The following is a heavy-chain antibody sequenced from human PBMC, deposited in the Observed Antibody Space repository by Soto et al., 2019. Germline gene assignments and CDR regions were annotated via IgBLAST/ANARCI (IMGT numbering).Heavy chain of an antibody. CDR1: GYTFTMYG. Sequence: QVQLVQSGAEVKKPGASVKVSCKTSGYTFTMYGISWVRQAPGQGLEWLAMITADNGDTKYAQKVQDRVTVTMDTSTTTAYMELRSLTSDDTAVYYCARRTLGSAIGIGDYCGQGTLVTVSS. J-gene: IGHJ4*02. D-gene: IGHD7-27*01. CDR3: ARRTLGSAIGIGDY. CDR2: ITADNGDT. V-gene: IGHV1-18*01.